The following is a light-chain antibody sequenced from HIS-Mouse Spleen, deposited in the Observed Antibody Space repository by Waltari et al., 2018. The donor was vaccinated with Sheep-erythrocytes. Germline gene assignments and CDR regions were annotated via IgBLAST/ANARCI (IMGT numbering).Light chain of an antibody. Sequence: QSALTQPRSVSGSPGQSVTIPCTGTSSAVRGYNFVPRYQQHPGKAPKLMIYDVSKRPSGVPDRFSGSKSGNTASLTISGLQAEDEADYYCCSYAGSYNHVFATGTKVTVL. J-gene: IGLJ1*01. CDR3: CSYAGSYNHV. CDR1: SSAVRGYNF. V-gene: IGLV2-11*01. CDR2: DVS.